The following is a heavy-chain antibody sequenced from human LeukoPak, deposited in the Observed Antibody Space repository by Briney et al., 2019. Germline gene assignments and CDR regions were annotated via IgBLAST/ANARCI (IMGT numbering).Heavy chain of an antibody. Sequence: SETLSLTCTVSGDSISSHYWGWIRQPPGKGLEWIGYIYYSGSTTYNPSLTSRVTMSVDMSKNQFSLKLSSVTAADTAIYYCASVRYCSGGSCYSSFDYWGQGALVTVSS. V-gene: IGHV4-59*11. J-gene: IGHJ4*02. D-gene: IGHD2-15*01. CDR1: GDSISSHY. CDR2: IYYSGST. CDR3: ASVRYCSGGSCYSSFDY.